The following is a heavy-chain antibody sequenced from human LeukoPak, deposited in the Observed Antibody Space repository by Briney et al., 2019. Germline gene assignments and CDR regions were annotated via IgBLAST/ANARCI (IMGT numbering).Heavy chain of an antibody. CDR3: ASEAYYYDSSGYSAFDI. J-gene: IGHJ3*02. Sequence: ASVKVSCKASGYTFSGYYMHWVRQAPGQGLEWMGWINPNSGGTYYAQKFQGRVTMTRDTSISTAYMELSRLRSDDAAVYYCASEAYYYDSSGYSAFDIWSQGTMVTVSS. V-gene: IGHV1-2*02. CDR2: INPNSGGT. D-gene: IGHD3-22*01. CDR1: GYTFSGYY.